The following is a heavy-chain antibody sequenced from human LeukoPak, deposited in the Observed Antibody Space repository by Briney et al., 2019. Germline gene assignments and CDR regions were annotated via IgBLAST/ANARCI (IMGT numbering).Heavy chain of an antibody. J-gene: IGHJ6*03. D-gene: IGHD6-13*01. Sequence: GGSLRLSCVVSGLALNSYSMNWVRQAPGKGLEWVSYISSSSSTIYYADSVQGRFTISRDNAKNSLYLQMNSLRVEDMAVYYCARDPRYSSGWSQGDYMDVWGKGTTVTVSS. CDR1: GLALNSYS. CDR2: ISSSSSTI. CDR3: ARDPRYSSGWSQGDYMDV. V-gene: IGHV3-48*01.